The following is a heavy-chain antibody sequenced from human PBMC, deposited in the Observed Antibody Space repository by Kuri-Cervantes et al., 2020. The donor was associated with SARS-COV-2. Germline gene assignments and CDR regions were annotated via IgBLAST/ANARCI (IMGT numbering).Heavy chain of an antibody. CDR3: ARETELHWFDP. D-gene: IGHD1-26*01. V-gene: IGHV1-2*02. CDR1: GYTFNIYD. Sequence: ASVKVSCKASGYTFNIYDINWVRQAPGQGLEWMGWINPNSGGTNYAQKFQGRVTMTRDTSISTAYMELSRLRSDDTAVYYCARETELHWFDPWGQGTLVTVSS. CDR2: INPNSGGT. J-gene: IGHJ5*02.